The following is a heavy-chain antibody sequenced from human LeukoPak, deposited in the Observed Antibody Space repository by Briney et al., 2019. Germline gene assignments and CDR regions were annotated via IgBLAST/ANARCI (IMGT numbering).Heavy chain of an antibody. CDR3: VRDGGRYSYASG. V-gene: IGHV3-7*01. Sequence: TGGSLRLSCAASGFTFSSYAMHWVRQAPGKGLEWVANIKKDGSEKNYVDSVRGRFTISRDNAENSLHLQMNSLRAEDTAVYYCVRDGGRYSYASGWGQGTMVIVSS. J-gene: IGHJ3*01. D-gene: IGHD5-18*01. CDR2: IKKDGSEK. CDR1: GFTFSSYA.